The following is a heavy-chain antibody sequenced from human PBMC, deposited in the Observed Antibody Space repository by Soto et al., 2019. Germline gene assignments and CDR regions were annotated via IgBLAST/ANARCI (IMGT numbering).Heavy chain of an antibody. V-gene: IGHV4-30-2*01. D-gene: IGHD1-26*01. CDR3: ARAVGATKYYGMDV. CDR1: GGSISSGGYS. Sequence: PSETLSLTCAVSGGSISSGGYSWSWIRQPPGKGLEWIGYIYHSGSTYYNPSLKSRVTISVDKSKNQFSLKLSSVTAADTAVYYCARAVGATKYYGMDVWGQGTTVTVSS. J-gene: IGHJ6*02. CDR2: IYHSGST.